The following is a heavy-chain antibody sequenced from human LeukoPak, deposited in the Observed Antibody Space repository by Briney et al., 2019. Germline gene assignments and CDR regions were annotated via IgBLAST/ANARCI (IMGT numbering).Heavy chain of an antibody. J-gene: IGHJ4*02. CDR1: GGTFSSYA. V-gene: IGHV1-69*05. CDR3: ARELVGDFWSGHFDY. D-gene: IGHD3-3*01. Sequence: SVKVSCKASGGTFSSYAISWVRQAPGQGLEWMGGIIPIFGTANYAQKFQGRVTITTDESTSTAYMELSSLRSEDTAVYYCARELVGDFWSGHFDYWGQGTLVTVSS. CDR2: IIPIFGTA.